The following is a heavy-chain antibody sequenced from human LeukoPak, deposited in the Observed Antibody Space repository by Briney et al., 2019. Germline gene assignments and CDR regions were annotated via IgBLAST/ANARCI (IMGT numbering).Heavy chain of an antibody. V-gene: IGHV4-4*07. Sequence: SETLSLTCTVSGGSISSYYWSWIRQPAGKGLEWIGRIYTSGSTNYNPSLKSRVTMSVDTSKNQFSLNLSSVTAADTAVYYCARWSGSVTARNYYYYMDVWGEGTTVTVSS. D-gene: IGHD6-6*01. CDR1: GGSISSYY. J-gene: IGHJ6*03. CDR2: IYTSGST. CDR3: ARWSGSVTARNYYYYMDV.